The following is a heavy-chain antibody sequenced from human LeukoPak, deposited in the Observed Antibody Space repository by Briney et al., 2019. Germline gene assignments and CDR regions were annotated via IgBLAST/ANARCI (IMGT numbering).Heavy chain of an antibody. V-gene: IGHV4-59*01. CDR2: IYYSGST. J-gene: IGHJ6*03. CDR3: ARVVSWTDYYYYVDV. CDR1: GGSISSYY. Sequence: SETLSLTCTVSGGSISSYYWSWNRQLPGKGLEWIGYIYYSGSTNYNPSLKSRVTISVDTSKIQFSLKLSSVTAADTAVYYCARVVSWTDYYYYVDVWGKGTTVTVSS. D-gene: IGHD6-13*01.